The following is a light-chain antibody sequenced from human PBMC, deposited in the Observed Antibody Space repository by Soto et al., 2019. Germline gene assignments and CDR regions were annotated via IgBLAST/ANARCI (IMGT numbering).Light chain of an antibody. CDR1: SSDVGDYNS. CDR3: SSYTGNNTLYV. Sequence: QSALTQPASVSGSPGQSITISCTATSSDVGDYNSVSWYQQHPGKAPKLIIYEVSNRPSGLSNRFSGSKSGITASLTISGLQAEDEADYYCSSYTGNNTLYVFGHGTKVTVL. V-gene: IGLV2-14*01. CDR2: EVS. J-gene: IGLJ1*01.